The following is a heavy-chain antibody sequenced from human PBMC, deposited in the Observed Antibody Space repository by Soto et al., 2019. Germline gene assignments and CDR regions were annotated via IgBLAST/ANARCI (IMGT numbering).Heavy chain of an antibody. V-gene: IGHV3-64D*08. D-gene: IGHD3-22*01. CDR3: VKEIKKYYDSSGYYSY. CDR1: GFTFSSYA. Sequence: GGSLRLSCSASGFTFSSYAMHWVRQAPGKGLEYVSAISSNGGSTYYADSVKGRFTISRDNSKNTLYLQMSSLRAEDTAVYYCVKEIKKYYDSSGYYSYWGQGTLVTVSS. J-gene: IGHJ4*02. CDR2: ISSNGGST.